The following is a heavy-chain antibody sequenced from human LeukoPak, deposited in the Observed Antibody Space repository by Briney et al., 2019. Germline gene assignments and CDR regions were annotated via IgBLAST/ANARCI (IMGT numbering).Heavy chain of an antibody. D-gene: IGHD6-13*01. Sequence: QPGRSLRLSCAASGFTFSTNAMSWVRQAPGKGLEWVSGIAGSSDATYYADSVKGRFTISRDISRNTLYLQMNSLRAEDTAVYYCAKPKGRDSSSWYLDYWGQGTLVTVSS. CDR1: GFTFSTNA. CDR3: AKPKGRDSSSWYLDY. J-gene: IGHJ4*02. V-gene: IGHV3-23*01. CDR2: IAGSSDAT.